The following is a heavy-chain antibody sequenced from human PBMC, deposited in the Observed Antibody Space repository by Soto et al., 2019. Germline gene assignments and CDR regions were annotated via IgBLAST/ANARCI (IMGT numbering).Heavy chain of an antibody. J-gene: IGHJ4*02. CDR2: IKQHVSDQ. CDR3: ARGGSESHY. V-gene: IGHV3-7*01. CDR1: GFTISTYW. Sequence: EVQLVESGAGLVQPGGSLRLSCAASGFTISTYWMTLHRQAPGKRLEWVANIKQHVSDQNYVDSVKGRITISRDSAKNSLYLQMNRLRVEDTALYYFARGGSESHYWGQGALVIVSS.